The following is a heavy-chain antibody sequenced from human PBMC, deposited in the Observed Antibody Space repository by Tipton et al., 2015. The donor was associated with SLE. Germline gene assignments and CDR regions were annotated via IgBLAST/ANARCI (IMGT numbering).Heavy chain of an antibody. J-gene: IGHJ6*02. CDR2: FYSGGST. CDR3: ARDQRAVYGERHYGMDV. Sequence: SLRLSCAASGFTVSKNYMNWVRQVPGKGLEWVSVFYSGGSTYYADSVKGRFTISRDNSKNTLYLQMNSLRAEDTAVYYCARDQRAVYGERHYGMDVWGQGTTVTVSS. D-gene: IGHD5/OR15-5a*01. V-gene: IGHV3-66*01. CDR1: GFTVSKNY.